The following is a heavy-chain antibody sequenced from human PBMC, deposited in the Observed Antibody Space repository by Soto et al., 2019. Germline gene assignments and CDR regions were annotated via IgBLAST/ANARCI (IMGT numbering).Heavy chain of an antibody. Sequence: EVQLVESGGGLIQPGGSLRLSCAASGFTVSNNYMTWVRQAPGKGLEWVSVMYSGGTATSYADSVKGRFTVPRDNSKNTVSLQLDSLKADDTAVYYCARGVPVGAIGRFYFDSWGQGTLVTVSS. CDR1: GFTVSNNY. CDR2: MYSGGTAT. V-gene: IGHV3-53*01. D-gene: IGHD1-26*01. CDR3: ARGVPVGAIGRFYFDS. J-gene: IGHJ4*02.